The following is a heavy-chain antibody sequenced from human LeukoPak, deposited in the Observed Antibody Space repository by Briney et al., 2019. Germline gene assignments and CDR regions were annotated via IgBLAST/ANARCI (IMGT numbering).Heavy chain of an antibody. CDR2: IRSGTNYI. Sequence: GGSLRLSCADSGLCLSNHSMFLLRQAPGQGLEWVSCIRSGTNYIYYADSVKGRFSISRDNAKDSLNLQMNSLTPEDTAVYFCARDSDPNRSRWFDYWGQGTLVTVSS. CDR1: GLCLSNHS. V-gene: IGHV3-21*01. CDR3: ARDSDPNRSRWFDY. D-gene: IGHD4-23*01. J-gene: IGHJ4*02.